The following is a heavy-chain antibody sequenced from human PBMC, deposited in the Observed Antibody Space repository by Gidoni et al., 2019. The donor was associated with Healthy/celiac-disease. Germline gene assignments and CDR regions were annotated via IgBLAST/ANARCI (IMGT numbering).Heavy chain of an antibody. CDR2: ISSSSSYI. V-gene: IGHV3-21*01. CDR3: ARDLSGSYFDY. D-gene: IGHD3-10*01. Sequence: EVQLVESGGGLVKPGGSLRLSCAASGFTFSSYSMNWVRQAPAKGLEWVSSISSSSSYIYYADSVKGRFTISRDNAKNSLYLQMNSLRAEDTAVYYCARDLSGSYFDYWGQGTLVTVSS. J-gene: IGHJ4*02. CDR1: GFTFSSYS.